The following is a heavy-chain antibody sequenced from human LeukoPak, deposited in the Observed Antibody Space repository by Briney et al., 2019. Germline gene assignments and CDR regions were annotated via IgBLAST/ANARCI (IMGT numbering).Heavy chain of an antibody. CDR2: INTDGSST. CDR3: ARDRDGYSYGPSPFDI. D-gene: IGHD5-18*01. Sequence: PGGSLRLSCAASGFTFSSYWMHWVRQAPGKGLVWVSRINTDGSSTSYADSVKGRFTISRDNAKNSLYLQMNSLRAEDTAVYYCARDRDGYSYGPSPFDIWGQGTMVTVSS. J-gene: IGHJ3*02. CDR1: GFTFSSYW. V-gene: IGHV3-74*01.